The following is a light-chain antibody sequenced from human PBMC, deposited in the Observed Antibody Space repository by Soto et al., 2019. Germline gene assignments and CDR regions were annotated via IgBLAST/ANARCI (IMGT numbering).Light chain of an antibody. V-gene: IGKV1-5*01. CDR1: QSISTW. Sequence: IQMTQSPSSLTASLGDRVTITCRASQSISTWLALYQQKPGKAPKLLIYDVSSLESGVPSRFSGSGSGTESTLTISSLQPDDFATYYCQQYNSYRWTFGQGTKVDIK. CDR3: QQYNSYRWT. CDR2: DVS. J-gene: IGKJ1*01.